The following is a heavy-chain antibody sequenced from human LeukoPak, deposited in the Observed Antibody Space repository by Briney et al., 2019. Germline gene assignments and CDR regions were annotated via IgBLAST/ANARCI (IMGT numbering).Heavy chain of an antibody. CDR1: GYTFTGDY. V-gene: IGHV1-46*01. D-gene: IGHD4-17*01. Sequence: GASVKGSCKASGYTFTGDYMHWVRQGPGEGLEWMGIINPSGGRTSYAQKFQGRVAMTRDTSTSTVYMELSSLRSEDTAVYYCARSDYGHWMAYRGQGTLVTVSS. CDR3: ARSDYGHWMAY. J-gene: IGHJ4*02. CDR2: INPSGGRT.